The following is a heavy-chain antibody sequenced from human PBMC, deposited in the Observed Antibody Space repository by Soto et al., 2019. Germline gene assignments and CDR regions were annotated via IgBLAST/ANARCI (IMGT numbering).Heavy chain of an antibody. V-gene: IGHV4-31*03. Sequence: PSETLSLTCTVSGGSISSGGYYWSWIRQHPGKGLEWIGYIYYSGSTYYNPSLKGRVTISVDTSKNQFSLKLSSVTAADTAVYYCASSITGTTSIDYWGQGTLVTVSS. D-gene: IGHD1-7*01. CDR1: GGSISSGGYY. CDR2: IYYSGST. CDR3: ASSITGTTSIDY. J-gene: IGHJ4*02.